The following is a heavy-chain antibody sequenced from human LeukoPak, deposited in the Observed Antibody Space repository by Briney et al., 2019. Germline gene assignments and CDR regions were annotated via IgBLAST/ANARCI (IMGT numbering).Heavy chain of an antibody. CDR2: IIPIFGTA. CDR1: GGTFSSYA. D-gene: IGHD2-8*01. J-gene: IGHJ4*02. V-gene: IGHV1-69*01. CDR3: ARSLSVYRIYYFDY. Sequence: ASVKVSCKASGGTFSSYAISWVRQAPGQGLEWMGGIIPIFGTANYAQKFQGRVTITADESTGTAYMELSSLRSEDTAVYYCARSLSVYRIYYFDYWGQGTLVTVSS.